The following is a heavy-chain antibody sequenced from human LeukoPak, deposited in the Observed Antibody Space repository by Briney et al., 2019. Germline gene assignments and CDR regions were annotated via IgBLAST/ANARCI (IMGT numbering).Heavy chain of an antibody. V-gene: IGHV3-7*01. Sequence: GGSLRLSCVASGFTFSSYWMNWVRQAPGMGLEWVASINEAGSERHYVDSVKGRFTLSRDDAKNSGYLQMDSLRVEDTAVYYCARLTWTGAAYWGQGTLVTVSS. CDR2: INEAGSER. CDR3: ARLTWTGAAY. J-gene: IGHJ4*02. CDR1: GFTFSSYW. D-gene: IGHD3/OR15-3a*01.